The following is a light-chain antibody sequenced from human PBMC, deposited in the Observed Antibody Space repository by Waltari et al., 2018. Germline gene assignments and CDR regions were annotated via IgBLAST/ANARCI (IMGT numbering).Light chain of an antibody. CDR1: SSDIGGYNY. V-gene: IGLV2-14*01. CDR2: DVA. CDR3: ASYTTTRTVV. Sequence: QSALTQPASVSGSPGQSITISCPGTSSDIGGYNYVPWYQQPPGKAPNLMIFDVARWPSGVSNRFSGSKSGNTASLTISGLQAEDEADYYCASYTTTRTVVFGGGTKVTVL. J-gene: IGLJ2*01.